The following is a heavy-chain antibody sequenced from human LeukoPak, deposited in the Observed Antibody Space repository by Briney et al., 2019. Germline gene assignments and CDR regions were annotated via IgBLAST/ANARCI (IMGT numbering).Heavy chain of an antibody. CDR3: AKELRGGSIWRYYFDY. Sequence: GGSLRLSCAASGFTFSSYGMHWVRQAPGKGLEWVAVISYDGSNIYYADSVKGRFTISRDNSKNTLYLQMNSLRAEDTAVYYCAKELRGGSIWRYYFDYWGQGTLVTVSS. CDR2: ISYDGSNI. D-gene: IGHD6-13*01. V-gene: IGHV3-30*18. J-gene: IGHJ4*02. CDR1: GFTFSSYG.